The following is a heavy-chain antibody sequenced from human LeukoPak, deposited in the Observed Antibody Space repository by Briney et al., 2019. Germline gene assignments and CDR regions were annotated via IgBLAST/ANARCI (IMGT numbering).Heavy chain of an antibody. CDR3: ARGRKYQHRLSSYYYYMDV. D-gene: IGHD2-2*01. CDR2: MNPNSGNT. Sequence: GASVKVSCKASGYTFTSYDINWVRQATGQGLEWMGWMNPNSGNTGYAQKFQGRVTMTRNTSISTAYMELSSLRSEDTAVYYCARGRKYQHRLSSYYYYMDVWGKGTTVTVSS. CDR1: GYTFTSYD. V-gene: IGHV1-8*01. J-gene: IGHJ6*03.